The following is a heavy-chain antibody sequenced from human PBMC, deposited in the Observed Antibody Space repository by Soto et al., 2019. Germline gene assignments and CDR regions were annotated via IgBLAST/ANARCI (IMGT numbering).Heavy chain of an antibody. CDR3: ARDPSDSGSYSGWSDY. CDR1: GGTFSSYA. Sequence: QVQLVQSGAEVKKPGSSVKVSCKASGGTFSSYAISWVRQAPGQGLEWMGGIIPIFGTANYAQKFQGRVTITADESTGTAYMELSSLRSEDTAVYYCARDPSDSGSYSGWSDYWGQGTLVTVSS. J-gene: IGHJ4*02. V-gene: IGHV1-69*12. CDR2: IIPIFGTA. D-gene: IGHD1-26*01.